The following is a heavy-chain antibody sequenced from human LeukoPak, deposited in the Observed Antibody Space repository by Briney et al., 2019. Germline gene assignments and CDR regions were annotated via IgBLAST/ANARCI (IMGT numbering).Heavy chain of an antibody. CDR1: GYRLTDLS. V-gene: IGHV1-24*01. CDR2: SDLEDYDT. J-gene: IGHJ4*02. CDR3: ARDSAYCGGDCYSTFDY. D-gene: IGHD2-21*02. Sequence: GASVKVSCNVAGYRLTDLSIHWVRQAPGKGLEWMGGSDLEDYDTIYAQDFQDRVTLTEDTSTDTAYMELSSLRSDDTAVYYCARDSAYCGGDCYSTFDYWGQGTLVTVSS.